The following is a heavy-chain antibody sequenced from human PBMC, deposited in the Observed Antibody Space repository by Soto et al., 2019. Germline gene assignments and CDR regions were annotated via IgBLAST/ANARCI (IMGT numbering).Heavy chain of an antibody. Sequence: GGSLRLSCLASGFTFSTYDMNWVRQAPGKGLEWVSSINRASIYIYYADSVRGRFTISRDNAKNSLYLQMDSLRVEDTAVYYCARRTVTTYHYFDYWGQGTLVTVSS. CDR1: GFTFSTYD. J-gene: IGHJ4*02. CDR3: ARRTVTTYHYFDY. V-gene: IGHV3-21*01. CDR2: INRASIYI. D-gene: IGHD4-17*01.